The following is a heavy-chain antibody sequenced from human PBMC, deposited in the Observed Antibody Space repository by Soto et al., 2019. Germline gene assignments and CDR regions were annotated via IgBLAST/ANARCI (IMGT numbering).Heavy chain of an antibody. CDR1: GFTFSDYY. D-gene: IGHD2-2*01. J-gene: IGHJ4*02. CDR3: ARDLQGLGYCSSTSCWRDYFDY. CDR2: ISSSGSTI. Sequence: QVQLVESGGGLVKPGGSLRLSCAASGFTFSDYYMSWIRQAPGKGLEWVSYISSSGSTIYYADSVKGRFTISRDNAKNSLYLQMNSLRAEDTAAYYCARDLQGLGYCSSTSCWRDYFDYWGQGTLVTVSS. V-gene: IGHV3-11*01.